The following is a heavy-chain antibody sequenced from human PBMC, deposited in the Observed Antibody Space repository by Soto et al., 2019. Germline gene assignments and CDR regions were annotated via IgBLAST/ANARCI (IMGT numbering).Heavy chain of an antibody. CDR2: IIPILGIA. CDR3: ARGYKGWLQSRTTLYYYGMDV. D-gene: IGHD1-20*01. Sequence: SVKVSCKASGGTFSSYTISWVRQAPGQGLEWMGRIIPILGIANYAQKFQGRVTITADKSTSTAYMELSSLRSEDTAVYYCARGYKGWLQSRTTLYYYGMDVWGQGTTVTVSS. CDR1: GGTFSSYT. V-gene: IGHV1-69*02. J-gene: IGHJ6*02.